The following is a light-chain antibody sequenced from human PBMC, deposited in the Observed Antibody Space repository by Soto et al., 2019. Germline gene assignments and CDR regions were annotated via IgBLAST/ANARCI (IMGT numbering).Light chain of an antibody. J-gene: IGLJ1*01. Sequence: QSVLTQPASVSGSPGQSITISCTGTSSDVGAYNYVSWYQQHPGKAPKLMIYEVSNRPSGVSNRFSGSKSGNTASLTISGLQDEDEDDYYCSSYTSSSTYVFGTGTKV. CDR2: EVS. CDR1: SSDVGAYNY. V-gene: IGLV2-14*01. CDR3: SSYTSSSTYV.